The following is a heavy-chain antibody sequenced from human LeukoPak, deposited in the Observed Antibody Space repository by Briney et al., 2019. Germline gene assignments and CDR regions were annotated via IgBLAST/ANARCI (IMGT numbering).Heavy chain of an antibody. CDR1: GFTFSSYW. V-gene: IGHV3-7*01. CDR3: ARVGGYNYAQEGYYYFGMDV. Sequence: GGSLRLSCAVSGFTFSSYWMTWVRQAPGKGLEWVAHIKQDGSEKEYVDSVKGRFTISRDNAKSSLYLQLNSLRDEDTAVYYCARVGGYNYAQEGYYYFGMDVWGQGTRSPSP. D-gene: IGHD5-18*01. CDR2: IKQDGSEK. J-gene: IGHJ6*02.